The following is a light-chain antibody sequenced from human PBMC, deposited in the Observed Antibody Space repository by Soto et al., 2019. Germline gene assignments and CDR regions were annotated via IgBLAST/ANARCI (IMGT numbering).Light chain of an antibody. V-gene: IGKV3-20*01. CDR1: QSVSSYY. CDR3: QQYGDSPPDT. CDR2: GAS. Sequence: EIVLTHSPGTLSLSPWERATLSCRASQSVSSYYLAWYQQKPGQAPRLLIYGASSRATGIPDRFSGSGSGTDFTLTISRLEPEDFAVYYCQQYGDSPPDTFGQGTRLEIK. J-gene: IGKJ5*01.